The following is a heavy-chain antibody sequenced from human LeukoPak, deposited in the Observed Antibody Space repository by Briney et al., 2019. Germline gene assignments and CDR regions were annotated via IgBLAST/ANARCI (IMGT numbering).Heavy chain of an antibody. CDR2: ISDIGS. D-gene: IGHD3-10*01. V-gene: IGHV4-59*01. J-gene: IGHJ6*03. CDR3: ARDFMVRGDQVNYYYYYMDV. Sequence: SETLSLTCNVSGASISSYYWTWIRQPPGKGLEWIASISDIGSNYNPSLRSRVTTSLDTSKNQFSLNLRSVTAADTAVYYCARDFMVRGDQVNYYYYYMDVWGTGARITVSS. CDR1: GASISSYY.